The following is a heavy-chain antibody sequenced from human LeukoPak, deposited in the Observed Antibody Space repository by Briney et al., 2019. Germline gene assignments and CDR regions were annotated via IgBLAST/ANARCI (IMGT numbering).Heavy chain of an antibody. J-gene: IGHJ4*02. CDR1: GGSITSRDYY. CDR3: ARWVATGAYYFDY. V-gene: IGHV4-30-4*01. Sequence: PSQTLSLICTVSGGSITSRDYYCSWIRQPPGKGLEWIGYIYYSGSTYYNPSLKSRVTISVDTSKNQFSLKLSSVTAADTAVYYCARWVATGAYYFDYWGQGTLVTVSS. CDR2: IYYSGST. D-gene: IGHD1-14*01.